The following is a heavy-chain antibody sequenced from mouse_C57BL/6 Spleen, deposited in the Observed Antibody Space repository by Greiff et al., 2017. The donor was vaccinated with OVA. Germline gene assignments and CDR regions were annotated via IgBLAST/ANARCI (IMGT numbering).Heavy chain of an antibody. CDR1: GFTFSSYA. V-gene: IGHV5-4*01. CDR3: ARDQGTYFDY. CDR2: ISDGGSYT. J-gene: IGHJ2*01. Sequence: EVQVVESGGGLVKPGGSLKLSCAASGFTFSSYAMSWVRQTPEKRLEWVATISDGGSYTYYADNVKGRFTISRDNAKNNLYLQMSHLKSEDTAMYYCARDQGTYFDYWGQGTTLTVSS. D-gene: IGHD3-2*02.